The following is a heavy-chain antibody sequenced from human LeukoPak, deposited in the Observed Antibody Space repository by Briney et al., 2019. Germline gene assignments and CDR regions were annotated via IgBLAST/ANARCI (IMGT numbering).Heavy chain of an antibody. CDR1: GFTLSSYE. V-gene: IGHV3-48*03. CDR3: ARGPYSSNWYVDY. J-gene: IGHJ4*02. Sequence: GGSLRLSCAASGFTLSSYEVNWVRLAPGKGLEWISYISRTGNSIYYADSVKGRFTISRDSAKNSLYLQMNSLRAEDTAVYYCARGPYSSNWYVDYWGQGTLVTVAS. D-gene: IGHD6-13*01. CDR2: ISRTGNSI.